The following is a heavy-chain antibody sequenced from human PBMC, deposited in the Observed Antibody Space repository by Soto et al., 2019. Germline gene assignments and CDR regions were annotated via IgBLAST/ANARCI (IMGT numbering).Heavy chain of an antibody. Sequence: QVQLVQSEGELKKPGASVKVSCKASGYMFDEYGVTWVRQAPGQGLEWMGWISAGNRNTNCAQAFRGRFTMTTDASTSTAYMERRSLSSDDTAIYYCARPVYEATSKWLEPWGQGTLVTVSS. V-gene: IGHV1-18*01. D-gene: IGHD3-3*01. CDR2: ISAGNRNT. CDR1: GYMFDEYG. CDR3: ARPVYEATSKWLEP. J-gene: IGHJ5*02.